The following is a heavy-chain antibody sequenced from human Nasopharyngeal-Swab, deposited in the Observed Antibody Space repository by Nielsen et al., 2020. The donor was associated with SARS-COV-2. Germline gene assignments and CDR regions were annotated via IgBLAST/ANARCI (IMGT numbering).Heavy chain of an antibody. CDR2: IYTSGST. Sequence: SETLSLTCTVSGGSISSYYWSWIRQPAGKGLEWIGRIYTSGSTNYNPSLKSRVTMSVDTSKNQFSLKLSSVTAADTAVYYCARARSTIFGVVQSFDYWGQGTLVTVSS. CDR1: GGSISSYY. D-gene: IGHD3-3*01. CDR3: ARARSTIFGVVQSFDY. J-gene: IGHJ4*02. V-gene: IGHV4-4*07.